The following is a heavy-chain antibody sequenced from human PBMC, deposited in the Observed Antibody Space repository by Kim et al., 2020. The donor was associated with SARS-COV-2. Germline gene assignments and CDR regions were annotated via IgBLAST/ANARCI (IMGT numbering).Heavy chain of an antibody. CDR3: SRRGRYSTLDY. V-gene: IGHV5-10-1*01. Sequence: GESLKISCKTSGYSFTSYWIYWVRQMPEKGLEWMGRIDPDDSYMNYSPHFQGRVTMSVDKSTYTAYLQWSSLQASDSALYFCSRRGRYSTLDYWGQGTLV. D-gene: IGHD2-15*01. CDR1: GYSFTSYW. J-gene: IGHJ4*02. CDR2: IDPDDSYM.